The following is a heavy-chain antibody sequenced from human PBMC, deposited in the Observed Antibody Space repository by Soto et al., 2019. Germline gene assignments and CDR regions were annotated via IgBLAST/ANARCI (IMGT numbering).Heavy chain of an antibody. Sequence: ASVKVSCKASGYTFTSYYMHWVRQAPGQGLEWMGIINPSGGSTSYAQKFQGRVTMTRDTSTSTVYMELSSLRSEDTAVYYCARVQQLGNYYYYYGMDVWGQGTTVTVS. D-gene: IGHD6-13*01. J-gene: IGHJ6*02. CDR3: ARVQQLGNYYYYYGMDV. CDR1: GYTFTSYY. V-gene: IGHV1-46*01. CDR2: INPSGGST.